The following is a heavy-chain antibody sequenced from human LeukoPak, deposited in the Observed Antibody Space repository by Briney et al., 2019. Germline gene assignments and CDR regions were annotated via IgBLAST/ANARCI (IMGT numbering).Heavy chain of an antibody. CDR1: GYTFTSYD. J-gene: IGHJ3*02. V-gene: IGHV1-8*01. Sequence: ASVKVSCKASGYTFTSYDINWVRQATGQGLEWMGWMNPNSGNTGYAQKFQGRVTMTRNTSTSTAYMELSSLRSEDTAVYYCARPGDDSSGYSELTGDAFDIWGQGTMVTVSS. CDR3: ARPGDDSSGYSELTGDAFDI. D-gene: IGHD3-22*01. CDR2: MNPNSGNT.